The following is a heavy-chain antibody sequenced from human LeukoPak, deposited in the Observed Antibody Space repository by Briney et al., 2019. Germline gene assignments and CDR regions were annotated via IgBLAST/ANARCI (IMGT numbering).Heavy chain of an antibody. CDR2: ISGNSIST. CDR1: GFTFSGYA. V-gene: IGHV3-23*01. J-gene: IGHJ4*02. Sequence: GGSLRLSCAASGFTFSGYAMSWVCQAPGKGLEWVSVISGNSISTYYADSAKGRFTISRDNSKNTLYLQMNSLRAEDTAVYYCAKESPHFDYWGQGTLVTVSS. CDR3: AKESPHFDY.